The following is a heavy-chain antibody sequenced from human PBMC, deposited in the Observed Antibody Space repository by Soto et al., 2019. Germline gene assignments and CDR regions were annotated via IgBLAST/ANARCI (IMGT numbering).Heavy chain of an antibody. V-gene: IGHV3-72*01. CDR2: TRNKANSYTT. J-gene: IGHJ2*01. CDR1: GFTFSDHY. Sequence: GGSLRLSCAASGFTFSDHYMDWVRQAPGKGLEWVGRTRNKANSYTTEYAASVKGRFTISRDDSKNSLYLQMNSLKTGDTAVYYCARGYCSNGVCYRYIDLWGRGTLVTVSS. D-gene: IGHD2-8*01. CDR3: ARGYCSNGVCYRYIDL.